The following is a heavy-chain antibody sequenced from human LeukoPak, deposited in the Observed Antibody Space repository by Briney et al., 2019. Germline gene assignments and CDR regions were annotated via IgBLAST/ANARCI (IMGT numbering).Heavy chain of an antibody. CDR3: ARETATVTLRGGAFDI. V-gene: IGHV1-69*05. CDR1: GGTFSSYA. Sequence: SVKVSCKASGGTFSSYAISWVRQAPGQGLEWMGGIIPIFGTANYAQKFQGRVTITTDESTSTAYMELSSLRSEDTAVYYCARETATVTLRGGAFDIWGQGTMVTVSS. J-gene: IGHJ3*02. CDR2: IIPIFGTA. D-gene: IGHD4-17*01.